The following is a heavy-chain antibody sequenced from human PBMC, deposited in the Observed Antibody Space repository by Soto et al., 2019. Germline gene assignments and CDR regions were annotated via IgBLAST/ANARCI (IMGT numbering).Heavy chain of an antibody. CDR2: IIAYNGNT. D-gene: IGHD6-6*01. CDR1: GCTISIYL. J-gene: IGHJ4*02. CDR3: AREGQLGY. V-gene: IGHV1-18*01. Sequence: ALVKVSRKASGCTISIYLVSWVRQAPGQGLEWMGWIIAYNGNTNYAEKLQGRVTMTTDTSTSTAYMELKSLIYYDTAVYYCAREGQLGYWGQGTPVTVSS.